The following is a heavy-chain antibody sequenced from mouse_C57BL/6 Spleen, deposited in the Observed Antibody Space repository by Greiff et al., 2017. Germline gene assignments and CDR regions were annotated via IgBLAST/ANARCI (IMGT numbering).Heavy chain of an antibody. CDR2: IHPSDSDT. V-gene: IGHV1-74*01. J-gene: IGHJ1*03. CDR3: AIDYGIPGYFDV. Sequence: QVQLKQPGAELVKPGASVKVSCKASGYTFTSYWMHWVKQRPGQGLEWIGRIHPSDSDTNYNQKFKGKATLPVDKSSSTAYMQLSILTSEDSAVYYCAIDYGIPGYFDVWGTGTTVTVSS. D-gene: IGHD1-1*01. CDR1: GYTFTSYW.